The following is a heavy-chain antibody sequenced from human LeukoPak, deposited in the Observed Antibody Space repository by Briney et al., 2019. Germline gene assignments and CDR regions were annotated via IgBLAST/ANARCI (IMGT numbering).Heavy chain of an antibody. Sequence: SVKVSCKASGGTFSSYAISWVRQAPGQGLEWMGGIIPIFGTANYAQKFQGRVTITADESTSTAYMELSSLRSEDTAVYYCARGGHRGYDSPFDYWGQGTLVTVSS. CDR3: ARGGHRGYDSPFDY. CDR1: GGTFSSYA. V-gene: IGHV1-69*01. CDR2: IIPIFGTA. D-gene: IGHD5-12*01. J-gene: IGHJ4*02.